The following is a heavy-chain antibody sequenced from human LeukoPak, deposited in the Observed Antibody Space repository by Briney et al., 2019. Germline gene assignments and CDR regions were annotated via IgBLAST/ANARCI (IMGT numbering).Heavy chain of an antibody. CDR1: GFTFRSYW. CDR3: ASGPLITAPGAS. J-gene: IGHJ4*02. Sequence: GGSLRLSCAASGFTFRSYWMSWVRQAPGKGLDWVANINEDGSDIYYVDSVKGRFTISRDNAKNSLFLQMSSLRADDTAVYYCASGPLITAPGASCGQGTLVTVSS. D-gene: IGHD6-13*01. V-gene: IGHV3-7*01. CDR2: INEDGSDI.